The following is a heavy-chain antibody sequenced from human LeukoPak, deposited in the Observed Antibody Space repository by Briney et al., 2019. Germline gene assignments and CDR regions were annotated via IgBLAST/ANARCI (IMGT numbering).Heavy chain of an antibody. V-gene: IGHV4-39*07. Sequence: PSETLSLTCTVSGGSISSSSYYWGWIRQPPGKGLEWIGSIYYSGNTYYSPSLKSRVTISVDKSKNQFSLKLTSVTAADTAAYYCARQGDSGWYYFDYWGQGTLVTVSS. CDR2: IYYSGNT. D-gene: IGHD6-19*01. CDR3: ARQGDSGWYYFDY. CDR1: GGSISSSSYY. J-gene: IGHJ4*02.